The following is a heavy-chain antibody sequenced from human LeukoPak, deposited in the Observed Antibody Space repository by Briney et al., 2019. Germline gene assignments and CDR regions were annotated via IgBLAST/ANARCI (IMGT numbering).Heavy chain of an antibody. CDR3: ATWTPAIAGLTF. V-gene: IGHV1-46*01. CDR1: GGTFSSYA. Sequence: EASVKVSCKASGGTFSSYAISWVRQAPGHGLELMGIINPNGGGTSYAQKFQGRVTMTRDTSTTTVYMELSSLRSEDTAVYYCATWTPAIAGLTFWGQGTLVTVSS. D-gene: IGHD6-13*01. J-gene: IGHJ4*02. CDR2: INPNGGGT.